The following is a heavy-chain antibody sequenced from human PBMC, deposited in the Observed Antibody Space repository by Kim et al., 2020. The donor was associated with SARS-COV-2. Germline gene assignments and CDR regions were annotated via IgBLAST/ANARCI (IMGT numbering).Heavy chain of an antibody. D-gene: IGHD3-10*01. J-gene: IGHJ4*02. CDR2: IYYSGST. V-gene: IGHV4-59*13. Sequence: SETLSLTCTVSGGSISSYYWSWIRQPPGKGLEWIGYIYYSGSTNYNPSLKSRVTISVDTSKNQFSLKLSSVTAADTAVYYCARDTAAGSGSYGFDYWGQG. CDR3: ARDTAAGSGSYGFDY. CDR1: GGSISSYY.